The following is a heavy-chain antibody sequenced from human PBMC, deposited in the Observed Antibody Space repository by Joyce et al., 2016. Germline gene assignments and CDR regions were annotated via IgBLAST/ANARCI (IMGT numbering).Heavy chain of an antibody. D-gene: IGHD5-12*01. J-gene: IGHJ5*02. V-gene: IGHV4-61*02. CDR3: ARDRSPSGGYDLGGWFDP. CDR1: GDSISSGSYY. CDR2: IYTSVFT. Sequence: QVQLQESGPGLVKPSQTLSLTCSVSGDSISSGSYYLSWIRQPAGKGLEWIGLIYTSVFTNYSPSLKSRVTISLDTSKNQFSRKLNSVTAADTAVYYCARDRSPSGGYDLGGWFDPWGQGTLVTVSS.